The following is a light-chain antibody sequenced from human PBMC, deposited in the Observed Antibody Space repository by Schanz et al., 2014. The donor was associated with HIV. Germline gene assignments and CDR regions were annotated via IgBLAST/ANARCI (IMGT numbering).Light chain of an antibody. J-gene: IGKJ5*01. V-gene: IGKV3-20*01. CDR2: GAS. CDR3: QQYGSSPSRIT. Sequence: EIVLTQSPGTLSLSPGERATLSCRASQSVSSSYLAWYQQKPGQAPRLLIYGASSRATGIPDRFSGSGSGADSTLTISRVEPEDFAVYYCQQYGSSPSRITFGQGTRLDIK. CDR1: QSVSSSY.